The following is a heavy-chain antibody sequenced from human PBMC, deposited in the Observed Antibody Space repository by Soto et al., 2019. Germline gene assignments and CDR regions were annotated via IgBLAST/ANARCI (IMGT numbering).Heavy chain of an antibody. Sequence: GGSLRLSCAASGFTVSSNYMSWVRQAPGKGLEWVSVIYSGGSTYYADSVKGRFTISRDNSKNTLYLQMNSLRAEDTAVYYCARTRGEAYYYYGMDVWGQGTTVTVSS. J-gene: IGHJ6*02. D-gene: IGHD2-21*01. V-gene: IGHV3-53*01. CDR3: ARTRGEAYYYYGMDV. CDR2: IYSGGST. CDR1: GFTVSSNY.